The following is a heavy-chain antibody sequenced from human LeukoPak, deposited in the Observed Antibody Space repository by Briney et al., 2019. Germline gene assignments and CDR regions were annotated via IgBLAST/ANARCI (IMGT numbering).Heavy chain of an antibody. D-gene: IGHD3-22*01. CDR1: GYTLTSYG. CDR3: ARDLAGYDSSGYASDY. Sequence: ASVKVSCKASGYTLTSYGISWVRQAPGQGLEWMGWISAYNGNTNYAQKLQGRVTMTTDTSTSTAYMELRSLRSDDTAVYYCARDLAGYDSSGYASDYWGQGTLVTVSS. J-gene: IGHJ4*02. CDR2: ISAYNGNT. V-gene: IGHV1-18*01.